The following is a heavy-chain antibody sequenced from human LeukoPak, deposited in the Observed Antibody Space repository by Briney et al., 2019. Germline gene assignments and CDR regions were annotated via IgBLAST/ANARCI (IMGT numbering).Heavy chain of an antibody. V-gene: IGHV5-51*01. CDR3: ARHPSYTSGWPLDY. J-gene: IGHJ4*02. CDR1: GYSFTSHW. CDR2: IYLGDLET. Sequence: GESLKISCQGSGYSFTSHWIGWVRQMPGKGLEWMGIIYLGDLETRYGPSFQGQVTISADKSISTAYLQWSSLKASDTAMYYCARHPSYTSGWPLDYWGQGTLVTVSS. D-gene: IGHD6-19*01.